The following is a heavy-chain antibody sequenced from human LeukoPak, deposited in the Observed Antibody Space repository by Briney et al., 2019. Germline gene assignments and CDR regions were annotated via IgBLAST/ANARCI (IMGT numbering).Heavy chain of an antibody. J-gene: IGHJ4*02. V-gene: IGHV1-69*06. CDR3: AHGRDYSNCGDY. CDR1: GYTFTGYY. Sequence: SVKVSCKASGYTFTGYYMHWVRQAPGQGLEWMGGIIPIFGTANYAQKFQGRVTITADKSTSTAYMELSSLRSEDTAVYYCAHGRDYSNCGDYWGQGTLVTVSS. D-gene: IGHD4-11*01. CDR2: IIPIFGTA.